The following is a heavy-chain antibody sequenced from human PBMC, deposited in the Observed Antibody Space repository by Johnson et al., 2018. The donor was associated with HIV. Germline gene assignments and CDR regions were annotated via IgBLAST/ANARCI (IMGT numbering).Heavy chain of an antibody. D-gene: IGHD6-13*01. CDR1: GFPVTSNF. Sequence: VQLVESGGGLVQPGGSLRLSCTASGFPVTSNFMTWVRQPPGKGLDWVSAVYSTFDTFYAASVKGRFTITRDNAKKSLYLQMNTRRAEDTAVYYCARDPAAAALRAFDIWGQGTMVTVSS. CDR2: VYSTFDT. CDR3: ARDPAAAALRAFDI. J-gene: IGHJ3*02. V-gene: IGHV3-66*01.